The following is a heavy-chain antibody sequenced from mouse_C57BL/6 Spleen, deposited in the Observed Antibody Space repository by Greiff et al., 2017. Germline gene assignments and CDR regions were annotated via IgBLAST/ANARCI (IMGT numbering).Heavy chain of an antibody. CDR2: INPNNGGT. CDR1: GYTFTDYN. J-gene: IGHJ4*01. Sequence: VQLQQSGPELVKPGASVKIPCKASGYTFTDYNMDWVKQSHGKSLEWIGDINPNNGGTIYNQKFKGKATLTVDKSSSTAYMERRSLTSEDTAVYYCARFITTVGYAMDYWGQGTSVTVSS. CDR3: ARFITTVGYAMDY. D-gene: IGHD1-1*01. V-gene: IGHV1-18*01.